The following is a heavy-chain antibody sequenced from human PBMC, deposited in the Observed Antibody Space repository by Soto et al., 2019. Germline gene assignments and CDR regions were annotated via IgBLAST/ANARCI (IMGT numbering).Heavy chain of an antibody. Sequence: QVQLVESGGGVVQSGTSLRLSCAASGFPFSSYGMQWVRQAPGKGLEWVAQIAYDGSNKFYADSVKGRFTISRDNSKNTLYLQMSSLRAEDTAVYYCAGGQYYFDYCGQGTVVSVSS. CDR3: AGGQYYFDY. CDR1: GFPFSSYG. CDR2: IAYDGSNK. V-gene: IGHV3-30*03. J-gene: IGHJ4*02. D-gene: IGHD2-15*01.